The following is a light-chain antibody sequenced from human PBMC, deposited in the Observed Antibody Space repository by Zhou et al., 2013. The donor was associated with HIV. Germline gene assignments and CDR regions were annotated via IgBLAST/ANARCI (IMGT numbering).Light chain of an antibody. CDR3: QQYGRSPLYS. J-gene: IGKJ2*03. V-gene: IGKV3-20*01. CDR2: GAS. Sequence: EIGLTQSPGTLSLSPGERAILSCSASQSVSNNFLAWYQQKPGQAPRLLIYGASTRATGIPDRFSGSASGTDFTLTITRLGPEDFAVYYCQQYGRSPLYSFGQGTKVEIK. CDR1: QSVSNNF.